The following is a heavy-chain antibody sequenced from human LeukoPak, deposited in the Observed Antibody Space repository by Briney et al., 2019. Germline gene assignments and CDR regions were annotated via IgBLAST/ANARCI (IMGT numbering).Heavy chain of an antibody. CDR1: GFTFDDYA. CDR2: ISWNSGSI. D-gene: IGHD6-13*01. V-gene: IGHV3-9*03. Sequence: GGSLRLSCAASGFTFDDYAMHWVRQAPGKGLEWVSGISWNSGSIGYADSVKGRFTISRDNAKNSLYLQMNSLRAEDMALYYCAKGFRSSWYVYDAFDIWGQGTMVTVSS. CDR3: AKGFRSSWYVYDAFDI. J-gene: IGHJ3*02.